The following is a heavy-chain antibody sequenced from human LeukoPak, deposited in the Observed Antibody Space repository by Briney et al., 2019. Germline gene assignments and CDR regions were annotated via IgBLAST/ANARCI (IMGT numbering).Heavy chain of an antibody. V-gene: IGHV3-30-3*01. D-gene: IGHD6-13*01. CDR3: ANTRGIAAHDY. J-gene: IGHJ4*02. CDR1: GFTFSSYA. Sequence: GGSLRLSCAASGFTFSSYAMHWVRQAPGKGLEWVAVISYDGSNKYYADSVKGRFTISRDNSKNTLYLQMNSLRAEDTAVYYCANTRGIAAHDYWGQGTLVTVSS. CDR2: ISYDGSNK.